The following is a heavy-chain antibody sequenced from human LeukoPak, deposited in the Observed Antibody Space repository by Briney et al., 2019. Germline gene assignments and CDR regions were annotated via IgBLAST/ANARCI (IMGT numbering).Heavy chain of an antibody. CDR3: AKRSRAAAGTIDY. CDR2: ISYDGSNK. Sequence: GGSLRLSCAASGFTFSSYGMHWVRQAPGKGLEWVAVISYDGSNKYYADSVKGRFTISRDNSKNTLYLQMNSLRAEDTAVYYCAKRSRAAAGTIDYWGQGTLVTVSS. V-gene: IGHV3-30*18. J-gene: IGHJ4*02. CDR1: GFTFSSYG. D-gene: IGHD6-13*01.